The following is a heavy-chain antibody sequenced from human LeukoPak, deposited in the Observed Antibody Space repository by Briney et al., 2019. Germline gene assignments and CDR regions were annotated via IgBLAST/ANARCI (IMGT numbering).Heavy chain of an antibody. J-gene: IGHJ4*02. CDR3: ARSSSPAFFDY. V-gene: IGHV4-4*02. Sequence: SETLSLTCAVSGGSISSSNWWSWVRQPPGKGLEWIGEINHSGSTNYNPSLKSRVTISVDTSKNQFSLKLSSVTAADTAVYYCARSSSPAFFDYWGQGTLVTVSS. CDR2: INHSGST. D-gene: IGHD6-13*01. CDR1: GGSISSSNW.